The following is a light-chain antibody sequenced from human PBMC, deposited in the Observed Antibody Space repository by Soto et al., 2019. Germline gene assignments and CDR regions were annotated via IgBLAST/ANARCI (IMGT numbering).Light chain of an antibody. J-gene: IGLJ1*01. CDR3: SSYTTSSTLV. Sequence: QSVLTQPASVSGSPGQPITISCTGTSSDVGGYNYVSWYQQHTGKAPKLMIYEVSNRPAGVSNCFSGSKSGNTASLTISGLQAEDEADYYCSSYTTSSTLVFGTGTKVTVL. CDR1: SSDVGGYNY. CDR2: EVS. V-gene: IGLV2-14*01.